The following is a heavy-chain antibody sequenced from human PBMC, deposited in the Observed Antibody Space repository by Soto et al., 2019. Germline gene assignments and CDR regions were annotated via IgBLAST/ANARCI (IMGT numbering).Heavy chain of an antibody. CDR3: ATDLLGPGRAYGMDV. Sequence: QVQLVESGGGVVQPGRSLRLSCAASGFTFSSYGMHWVRQAPGKGLEWVAVISYDGSNKYSADSVKGRFTISRDNSKNTLYLQMNSRRAEDTALYYCATDLLGPGRAYGMDVWGQGTTVTVSS. CDR2: ISYDGSNK. J-gene: IGHJ6*02. V-gene: IGHV3-30*03. D-gene: IGHD7-27*01. CDR1: GFTFSSYG.